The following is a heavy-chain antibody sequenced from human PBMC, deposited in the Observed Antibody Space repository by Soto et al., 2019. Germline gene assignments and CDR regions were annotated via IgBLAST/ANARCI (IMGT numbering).Heavy chain of an antibody. Sequence: EVQLVESGGGLVQPGGSLRLSCAASGFTVSSNYMSWVRQAPGKGLEWVSVIYSGGSTYYADSVKGRFTISRYNSKNTLYLQMNSLRAEDTAVYYCARLLGSYYYYYYYMDVWGKGTTVTVSS. V-gene: IGHV3-66*04. CDR2: IYSGGST. CDR3: ARLLGSYYYYYYYMDV. CDR1: GFTVSSNY. J-gene: IGHJ6*03. D-gene: IGHD3-10*01.